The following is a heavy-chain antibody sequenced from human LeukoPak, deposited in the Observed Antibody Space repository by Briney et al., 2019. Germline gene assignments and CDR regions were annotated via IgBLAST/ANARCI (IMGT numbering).Heavy chain of an antibody. CDR3: ARGGLLWFGVLLYQQSTIDY. CDR2: ISSSSSTI. V-gene: IGHV3-48*01. D-gene: IGHD3-10*01. CDR1: GFTFSSYS. Sequence: GGSLRLSCAASGFTFSSYSMNWVRQAPGKGLEWVSYISSSSSTIYYADSVKGRFTISRDNAKNSLYLQMNSLRAEDTAVYYCARGGLLWFGVLLYQQSTIDYWGQGTLITVSS. J-gene: IGHJ4*02.